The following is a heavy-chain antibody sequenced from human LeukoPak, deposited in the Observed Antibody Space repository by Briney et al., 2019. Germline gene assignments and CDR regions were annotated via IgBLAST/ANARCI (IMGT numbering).Heavy chain of an antibody. CDR3: VRDPSNSGWAFDY. Sequence: GGSLRLSCAASGFTFSTYAMHWARQAPGKGLEWVAMIWYNGKNKHYADSVKGRFTISRDNSKNTLDLQMNSLRADDTAVYYCVRDPSNSGWAFDYWGQGTLVTVSS. CDR2: IWYNGKNK. CDR1: GFTFSTYA. J-gene: IGHJ4*02. V-gene: IGHV3-33*01. D-gene: IGHD6-19*01.